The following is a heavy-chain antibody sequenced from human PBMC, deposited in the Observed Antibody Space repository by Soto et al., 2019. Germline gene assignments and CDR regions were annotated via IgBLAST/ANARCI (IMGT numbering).Heavy chain of an antibody. CDR3: ARHPKARALVVPATYNWFDP. J-gene: IGHJ5*02. V-gene: IGHV5-51*01. D-gene: IGHD2-2*01. CDR2: IYPGDSDT. Sequence: GESLKISCKGSGYSFTSYWIGWVRQMPGKGLEWMGIIYPGDSDTRYSPSFQGQVTISADKSISTAYLQWSSLKASDTAMYYCARHPKARALVVPATYNWFDPWGQGTLVTVSS. CDR1: GYSFTSYW.